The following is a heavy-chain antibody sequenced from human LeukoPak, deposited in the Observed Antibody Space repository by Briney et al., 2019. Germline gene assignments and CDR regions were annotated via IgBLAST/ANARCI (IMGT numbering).Heavy chain of an antibody. D-gene: IGHD1-26*01. CDR2: IYYRGST. Sequence: PSETLSLTCTVSGDSISSGDYYWSWVRQSPGKGLEWIGYIYYRGSTNYNPSLKSRGTISVDTSENRFSLKLTSVTPADTAVYYCARVRYEVGALYYFDYWGQGTLVTVSS. CDR3: ARVRYEVGALYYFDY. CDR1: GDSISSGDYY. V-gene: IGHV4-30-4*01. J-gene: IGHJ4*02.